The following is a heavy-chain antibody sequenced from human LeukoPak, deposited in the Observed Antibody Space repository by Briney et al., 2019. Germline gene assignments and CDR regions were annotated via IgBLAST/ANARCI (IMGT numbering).Heavy chain of an antibody. D-gene: IGHD2-8*02. CDR1: GGTFSIYA. Sequence: ASVKVSCKSSGGTFSIYAISWVRQAPGQGLEWMGGIIPIFGTANYAQKFQGRVTITADESTSTAYMELSSLRSEDTAVYYCARDSGATGEFDYWGQGTLVPVSS. CDR2: IIPIFGTA. CDR3: ARDSGATGEFDY. J-gene: IGHJ4*02. V-gene: IGHV1-69*13.